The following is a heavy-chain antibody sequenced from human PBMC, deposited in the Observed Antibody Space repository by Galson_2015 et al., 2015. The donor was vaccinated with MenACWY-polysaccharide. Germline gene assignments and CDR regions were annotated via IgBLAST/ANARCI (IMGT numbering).Heavy chain of an antibody. J-gene: IGHJ2*01. CDR2: ISANTRST. CDR3: ARLALAGMLNLYLEL. Sequence: SLRLSCAGSGFSFSSYSMSWVRQAAGKGLEWVSSISANTRSTYDTDSVKGRFTISRDNSKNTLYLQMNSLRAEDTALYYCARLALAGMLNLYLELWGLCTLVSVSS. CDR1: GFSFSSYS. D-gene: IGHD6-19*01. V-gene: IGHV3-23*01.